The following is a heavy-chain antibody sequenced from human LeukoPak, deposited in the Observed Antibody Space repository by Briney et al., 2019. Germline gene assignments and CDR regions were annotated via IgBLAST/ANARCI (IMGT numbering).Heavy chain of an antibody. CDR3: ASISGGRNWFDP. Sequence: SVKVSCKASGGTFSSYAISWVRQAPGQGLEWMGGIIPIFGTANYAQKFQGRLTITADKSSSTAYMELSGLRSDDTAVYYCASISGGRNWFDPWGQGTLVTVSS. D-gene: IGHD1-26*01. CDR2: IIPIFGTA. V-gene: IGHV1-69*06. J-gene: IGHJ5*02. CDR1: GGTFSSYA.